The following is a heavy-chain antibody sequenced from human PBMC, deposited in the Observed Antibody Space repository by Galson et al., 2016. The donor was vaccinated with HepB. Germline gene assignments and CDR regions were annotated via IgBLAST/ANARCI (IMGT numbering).Heavy chain of an antibody. CDR1: GYTFINYG. D-gene: IGHD6-6*01. CDR3: ARDQSSDYYYGMDV. V-gene: IGHV1-18*01. Sequence: SVKVSCRASGYTFINYGVSWVRQAPGQGLEWMGWITPYNGNRNYAQKFRGRVTMHTDTSTSTAYMELRTRGSDDTAGYYCARDQSSDYYYGMDVWGQGTTVTVSS. CDR2: ITPYNGNR. J-gene: IGHJ6*02.